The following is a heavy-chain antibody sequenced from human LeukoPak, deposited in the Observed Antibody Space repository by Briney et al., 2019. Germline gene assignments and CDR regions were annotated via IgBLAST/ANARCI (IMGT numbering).Heavy chain of an antibody. V-gene: IGHV3-23*01. CDR2: ISGSGGST. CDR3: AKVSRYDSSGYYYVTGYFDY. Sequence: EGSLRLSCAASGFTFSSYAMSWVRQAPGKGLEWVSAISGSGGSTYYADSVKGRFTISRDNSKNTLYLQMNSLRAEDTAVYYCAKVSRYDSSGYYYVTGYFDYWGQGTLVTVSS. CDR1: GFTFSSYA. J-gene: IGHJ4*02. D-gene: IGHD3-22*01.